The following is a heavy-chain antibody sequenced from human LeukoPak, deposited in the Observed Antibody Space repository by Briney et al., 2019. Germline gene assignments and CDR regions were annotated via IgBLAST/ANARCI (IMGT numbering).Heavy chain of an antibody. CDR3: ARSYGSGGSLGAFDI. D-gene: IGHD3-10*01. CDR1: GGSISSYY. V-gene: IGHV4-59*01. Sequence: SETLSLTCTVSGGSISSYYWSWIRQPPGTGLEWIGYIYYRGSTNYNPSLKSRVTISVDTSKNQFSLKLSSVTAADTAVYYCARSYGSGGSLGAFDIWGQGTMVTVSS. CDR2: IYYRGST. J-gene: IGHJ3*02.